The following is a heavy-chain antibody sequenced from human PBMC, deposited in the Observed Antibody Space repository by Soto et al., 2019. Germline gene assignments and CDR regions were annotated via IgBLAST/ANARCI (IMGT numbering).Heavy chain of an antibody. J-gene: IGHJ6*02. D-gene: IGHD1-1*01. CDR2: ISAYTDNT. CDR3: ARENWNYDYYYGMDV. CDR1: GYPFTTYG. V-gene: IGHV1-18*04. Sequence: ASVKVSCKASGYPFTTYGITWVREAPGQGLEWLGWISAYTDNTNYAQNLQGRVTMTTDTSTSTAYMELRSLRSDDTAVYYCARENWNYDYYYGMDVWGQGTTVTVSS.